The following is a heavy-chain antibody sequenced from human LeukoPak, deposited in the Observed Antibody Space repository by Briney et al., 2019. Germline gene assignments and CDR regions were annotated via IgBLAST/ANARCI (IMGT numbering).Heavy chain of an antibody. Sequence: GGSLRLSCAASGFTFSSYEVIWVRQAPGKGLEWVSYISASGITKYYADSVKGRFTVSRDNAKNSLYLQMNSLRAEDTAVYYCAREGYYYFDYWGQGTLVTVSS. CDR3: AREGYYYFDY. V-gene: IGHV3-48*03. D-gene: IGHD1-1*01. CDR1: GFTFSSYE. J-gene: IGHJ4*02. CDR2: ISASGITK.